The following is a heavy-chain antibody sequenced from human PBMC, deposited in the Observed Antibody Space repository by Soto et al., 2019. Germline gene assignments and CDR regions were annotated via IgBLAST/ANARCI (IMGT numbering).Heavy chain of an antibody. CDR2: ISSNSNYK. Sequence: QVQLVESGGGLVKPGGSLRLSCAASGFTFSDYYMSWIRQAPGKGLEWISYISSNSNYKNHADSVRGRFTISRDNAKNTQYLQMNDLGAEDTAVYYCARATGYYHTSGSDSWGQGTLVTVSS. CDR3: ARATGYYHTSGSDS. J-gene: IGHJ4*02. V-gene: IGHV3-11*06. D-gene: IGHD3-22*01. CDR1: GFTFSDYY.